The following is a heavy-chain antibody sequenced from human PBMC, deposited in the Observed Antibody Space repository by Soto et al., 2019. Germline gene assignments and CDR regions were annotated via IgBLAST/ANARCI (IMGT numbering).Heavy chain of an antibody. J-gene: IGHJ4*02. Sequence: HPGGSLRLSCAAPGFTFSSYAMSWVRQAPGKGLDWVSAISGSGGSTYYADSVKGRFTISRDNTKNTLYLQMNSLRAEDTAVYYCAKAPYSGSYYYFDYWGQGTLVTVSS. D-gene: IGHD1-26*01. CDR1: GFTFSSYA. CDR2: ISGSGGST. V-gene: IGHV3-23*01. CDR3: AKAPYSGSYYYFDY.